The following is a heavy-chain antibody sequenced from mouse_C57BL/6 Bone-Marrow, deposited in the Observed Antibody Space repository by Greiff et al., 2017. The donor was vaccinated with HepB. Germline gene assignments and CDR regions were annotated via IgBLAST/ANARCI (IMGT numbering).Heavy chain of an antibody. V-gene: IGHV5-6*01. CDR1: GFTFSSYG. CDR3: ARPFITTVVEGFAY. CDR2: ISSGGSYT. Sequence: EVQLVESGGDLVKPGGSLKLSCAASGFTFSSYGMSWVRQTPDKRLEWVATISSGGSYTYYPDSVKGRFTISRDNAKNTLYLQMSSLKSEDTAMYYCARPFITTVVEGFAYWGQGTLVTVSA. D-gene: IGHD1-1*01. J-gene: IGHJ3*01.